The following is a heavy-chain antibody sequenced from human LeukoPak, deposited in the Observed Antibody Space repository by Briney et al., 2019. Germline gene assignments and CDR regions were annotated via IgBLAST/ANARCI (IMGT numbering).Heavy chain of an antibody. J-gene: IGHJ4*02. Sequence: SETLSLTCTVSGGPISSSSYYWGWIRQPPGKGLEWIGSISYSGSTYYNPSLRSRVTISIDTSKNQFSLKLTSVTAADTAVYHCASDPFSSAWEFDYWGQGTLVTVSS. D-gene: IGHD6-19*01. V-gene: IGHV4-39*01. CDR2: ISYSGST. CDR1: GGPISSSSYY. CDR3: ASDPFSSAWEFDY.